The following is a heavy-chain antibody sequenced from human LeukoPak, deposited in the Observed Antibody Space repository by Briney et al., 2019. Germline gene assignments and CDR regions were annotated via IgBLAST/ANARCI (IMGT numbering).Heavy chain of an antibody. Sequence: GGSLRLSCAASGFTFSSYAMSWVRQAPGKGLEWVSAISGSGGSTYYADSVKGRFTISRDNSKNTLYLQMNSLRAEDTAVYHCAKAGGYSYGYSDYWGQGTLVTVSA. D-gene: IGHD5-18*01. V-gene: IGHV3-23*01. J-gene: IGHJ4*02. CDR1: GFTFSSYA. CDR3: AKAGGYSYGYSDY. CDR2: ISGSGGST.